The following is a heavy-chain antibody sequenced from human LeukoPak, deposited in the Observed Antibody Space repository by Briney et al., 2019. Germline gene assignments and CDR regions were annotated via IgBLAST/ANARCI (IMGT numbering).Heavy chain of an antibody. CDR3: ARALASSGDYFDY. CDR1: GGSISSGGYS. J-gene: IGHJ4*02. V-gene: IGHV4-30-2*01. Sequence: SQTLSLTCAVSGGSISSGGYSWSWIRQPPGKGLEWIGYIYHSGSTYYNPSLKSRVTISVDRSKNQFSLKLSSVTAADTAVYYCARALASSGDYFDYWGQGSLVTVSS. CDR2: IYHSGST. D-gene: IGHD1-14*01.